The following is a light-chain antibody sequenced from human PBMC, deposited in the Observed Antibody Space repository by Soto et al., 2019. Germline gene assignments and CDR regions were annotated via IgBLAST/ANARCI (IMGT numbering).Light chain of an antibody. CDR2: AAS. V-gene: IGKV1-39*01. CDR1: QSISSY. CDR3: QQSYSPPLT. J-gene: IGKJ4*01. Sequence: DIQMTQSPSSLSASVGDRVTITCRASQSISSYLNWSQQKPGKAPTILIYAASSLQSGVPSRCSGSGSGTDFTLTISSLQPEDFATYYWQQSYSPPLTCGGGTKVEIK.